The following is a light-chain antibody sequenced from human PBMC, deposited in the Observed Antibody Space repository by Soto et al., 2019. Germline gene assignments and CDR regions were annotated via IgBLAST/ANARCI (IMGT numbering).Light chain of an antibody. J-gene: IGLJ2*01. CDR3: GADHGSGSNFVV. CDR1: SGYSNYK. V-gene: IGLV9-49*01. Sequence: QSVLTQPPSASASLGASVTLTCTLSSGYSNYKVDWYQQRPGKGPRFVMRVGTGGIVGSKGDGIPDRFSVLGSGLNRYLTIKNIQEEDESDYHCGADHGSGSNFVVFGGGTKLTGL. CDR2: VGTGGIVG.